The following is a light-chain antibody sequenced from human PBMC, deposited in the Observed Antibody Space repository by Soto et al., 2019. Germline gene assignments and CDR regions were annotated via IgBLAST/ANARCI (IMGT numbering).Light chain of an antibody. Sequence: DIPMTQSPSTLSASVGDRVIITCRASQNIGSWLAWYQQKPGKVPNLLIYDASNLESGVPSRFSGSGSGTEFTLTISSLQPDDFATYYCQQYQSYWTFGQGTKVEIK. CDR1: QNIGSW. V-gene: IGKV1-5*01. J-gene: IGKJ1*01. CDR2: DAS. CDR3: QQYQSYWT.